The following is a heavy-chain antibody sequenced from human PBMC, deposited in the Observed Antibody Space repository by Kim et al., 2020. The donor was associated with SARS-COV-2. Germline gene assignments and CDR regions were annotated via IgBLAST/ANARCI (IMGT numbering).Heavy chain of an antibody. Sequence: SETLSLTCTVSGGSISSYYWSWIRQPPGKGLEWIGYIYYSGSTNYNPSLKSRVTISVDTSKNQFSLKLSSVTAADTAVYYCARALGYCSGGSCPIYYYYYGMDVWGQGTPVTVSS. CDR1: GGSISSYY. CDR2: IYYSGST. J-gene: IGHJ6*02. CDR3: ARALGYCSGGSCPIYYYYYGMDV. V-gene: IGHV4-59*01. D-gene: IGHD2-15*01.